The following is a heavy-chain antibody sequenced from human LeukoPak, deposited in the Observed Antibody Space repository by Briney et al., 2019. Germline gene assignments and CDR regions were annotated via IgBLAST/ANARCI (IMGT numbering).Heavy chain of an antibody. CDR2: ISASGAGT. J-gene: IGHJ4*02. Sequence: GGSLRLSCAASGFTFNNYAMSWVRQAPGKGLEWVSGISASGAGTYYVDSVKGRFTISRDTSNNTLSLQMNSLGAEDTAVYYCAKDRVAVAGPSYDSWGQGTLVTVSS. V-gene: IGHV3-23*01. CDR3: AKDRVAVAGPSYDS. D-gene: IGHD6-19*01. CDR1: GFTFNNYA.